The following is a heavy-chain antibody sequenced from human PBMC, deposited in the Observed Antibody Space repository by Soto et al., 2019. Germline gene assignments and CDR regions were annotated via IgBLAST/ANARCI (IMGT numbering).Heavy chain of an antibody. CDR2: IYSGGST. CDR1: GFTVSSNY. Sequence: GGSLRLSCAASGFTVSSNYMSWVRQAPGKGLEWVSVIYSGGSTYYADSVKGRFTISRDNSKNTLYLQMNSLRAEDTAVYYCARAFCSSNSCYYYYGMDVWGQGTTVTVSS. CDR3: ARAFCSSNSCYYYYGMDV. D-gene: IGHD2-2*01. V-gene: IGHV3-66*01. J-gene: IGHJ6*02.